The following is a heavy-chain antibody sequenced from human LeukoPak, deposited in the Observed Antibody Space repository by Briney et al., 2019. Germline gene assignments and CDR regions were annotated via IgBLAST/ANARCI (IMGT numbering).Heavy chain of an antibody. CDR2: IRGRSGST. CDR1: GFTFSNYG. J-gene: IGHJ3*02. V-gene: IGHV3-23*01. Sequence: GGSLRLSCAASGFTFSNYGMSWVRQAPGKGLEWISGIRGRSGSTNYADSVKGRFTISRDNSKNTLFLQMNSLRGEDTAVYYCAREDYAFDIWGQGTMVTVSS. CDR3: AREDYAFDI.